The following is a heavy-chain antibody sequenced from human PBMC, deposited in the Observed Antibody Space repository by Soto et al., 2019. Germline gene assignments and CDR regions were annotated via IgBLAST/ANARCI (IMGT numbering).Heavy chain of an antibody. V-gene: IGHV4-4*02. J-gene: IGHJ6*02. CDR2: IHHREST. CDR3: GCRVEDISYDYYGMDV. CDR1: GGSVRSNNW. D-gene: IGHD2-15*01. Sequence: SETLSLTCAVSGGSVRSNNWWFWVRQPPGKGLEWIGEIHHRESTNLNPSLKSRVTISVDRSKNEFSLKVKSVTAADTAVYYCGCRVEDISYDYYGMDVWGQGTTVTVS.